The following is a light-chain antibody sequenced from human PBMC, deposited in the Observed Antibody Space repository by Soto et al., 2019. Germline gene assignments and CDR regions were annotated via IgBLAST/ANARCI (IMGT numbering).Light chain of an antibody. J-gene: IGKJ1*01. CDR2: AAS. CDR1: QSISGH. V-gene: IGKV1-39*01. CDR3: QQSFNTPRT. Sequence: DIEVTQSPSSLPAYVSDRVAITCRSSQSISGHVNWYQQKPGTAPKLLIHAASSLETGVPSRFSGRGSGTHFVLTISGLQSEDFATYYCQQSFNTPRTFGQGTKVDI.